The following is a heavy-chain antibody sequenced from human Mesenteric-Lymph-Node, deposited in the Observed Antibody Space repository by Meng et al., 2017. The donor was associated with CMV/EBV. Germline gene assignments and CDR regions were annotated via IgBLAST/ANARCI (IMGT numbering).Heavy chain of an antibody. D-gene: IGHD2-2*01. Sequence: SETLSLTCTVSGESFTEYYWAWIRQPPGKGLEWIGEINHNGRNKYNPSLESRVTLSVDTSKKQFSLKLSSVTAADTAVYYCARDDYCTSTSCPLYYFDYWGQGTLVTVSS. V-gene: IGHV4-34*01. CDR2: INHNGRN. CDR3: ARDDYCTSTSCPLYYFDY. CDR1: GESFTEYY. J-gene: IGHJ4*02.